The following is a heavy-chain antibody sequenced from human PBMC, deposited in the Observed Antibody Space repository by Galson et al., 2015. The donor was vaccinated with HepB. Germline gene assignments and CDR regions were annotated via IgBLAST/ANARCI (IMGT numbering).Heavy chain of an antibody. CDR3: ARHLYDFWSGYHYGMDV. V-gene: IGHV5-10-1*01. J-gene: IGHJ6*02. CDR1: GYSFTSYW. CDR2: IDPSDSYT. D-gene: IGHD3-3*01. Sequence: QSGAEVKKPGESLRISCKGSGYSFTSYWISWVRQMPGKGLEWMGRIDPSDSYTNYSPSFQGHVTISADKSISTAYPQWSSLKASDTAMYYCARHLYDFWSGYHYGMDVWGQGTTVTVSS.